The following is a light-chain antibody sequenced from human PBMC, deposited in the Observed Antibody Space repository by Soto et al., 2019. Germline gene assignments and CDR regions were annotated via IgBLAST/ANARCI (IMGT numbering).Light chain of an antibody. CDR2: GAS. CDR3: QQYHNWPPYT. V-gene: IGKV3D-15*01. Sequence: EVLMTQSPGTLSVSPGERVTLSCRASESVTTNLAWYQQKPGQAPRLLIYGASTRATGIPARFSGSGSGTEFTLTIDSLQLEDFAVYFCQQYHNWPPYTFGQGTKLEI. CDR1: ESVTTN. J-gene: IGKJ2*01.